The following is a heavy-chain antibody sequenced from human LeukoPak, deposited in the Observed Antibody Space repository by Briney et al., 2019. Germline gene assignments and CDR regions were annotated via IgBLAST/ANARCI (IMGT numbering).Heavy chain of an antibody. D-gene: IGHD4-11*01. CDR1: GGSISSYY. CDR2: IYYSGST. V-gene: IGHV4-59*01. CDR3: ARDSGGYSNYPNGYYFDY. Sequence: SETLSLTCTVSGGSISSYYWSWIRQPPGKGMEWMGYIYYSGSTNYNPSLKSRVTISVDTSKNQFSLKLSSVTAADTAVYYCARDSGGYSNYPNGYYFDYWGQGTLVTVSS. J-gene: IGHJ4*02.